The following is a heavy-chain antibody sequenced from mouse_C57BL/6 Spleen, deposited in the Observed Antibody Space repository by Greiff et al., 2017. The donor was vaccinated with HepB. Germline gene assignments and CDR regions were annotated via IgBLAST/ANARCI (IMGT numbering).Heavy chain of an antibody. CDR3: ARYEGRYDYDWFAY. V-gene: IGHV1-52*01. Sequence: VQLQQPGAELVRPGSSVKLSCKASGYTFTSYWMHWVKQRPIQGLEWIGNIDPSDSETHYNQKFKDKATLTVDKSSSTAYMQLSSLTSEDSAVYYCARYEGRYDYDWFAYWGQGTLVTVSA. D-gene: IGHD2-4*01. CDR2: IDPSDSET. CDR1: GYTFTSYW. J-gene: IGHJ3*01.